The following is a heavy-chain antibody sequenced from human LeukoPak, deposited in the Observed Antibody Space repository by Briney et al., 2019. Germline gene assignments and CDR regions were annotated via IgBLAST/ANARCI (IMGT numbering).Heavy chain of an antibody. CDR1: GFTFSSYW. V-gene: IGHV3-74*01. CDR2: INADGSSI. J-gene: IGHJ4*02. CDR3: ARDGRLHGGSGGHYDY. Sequence: GGSLRLSXVASGFTFSSYWMHWVRQAPGKGMVWVSRINADGSSITYADSVKGRFTISRDNAKNTLYLQMNSLRAEDAAVYYCARDGRLHGGSGGHYDYWGQGTLVTVSS. D-gene: IGHD3-10*01.